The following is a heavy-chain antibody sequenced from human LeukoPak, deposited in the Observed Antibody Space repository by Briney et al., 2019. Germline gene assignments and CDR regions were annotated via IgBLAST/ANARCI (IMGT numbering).Heavy chain of an antibody. V-gene: IGHV3-53*01. Sequence: GGPLRLSCAASGFTVSSTYMSWVRQAPGKGLEWVSIIYSGGSTYHADSVKGRFTISRDISKNTLYLQMNSLRAEDTAVYYCAGHQRDSSAYYYMDYWGQGTLVTVSS. J-gene: IGHJ4*02. D-gene: IGHD3-22*01. CDR3: AGHQRDSSAYYYMDY. CDR2: IYSGGST. CDR1: GFTVSSTY.